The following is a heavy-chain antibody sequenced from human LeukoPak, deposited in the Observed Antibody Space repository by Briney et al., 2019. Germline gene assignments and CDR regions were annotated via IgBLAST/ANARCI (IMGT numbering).Heavy chain of an antibody. D-gene: IGHD3-10*01. V-gene: IGHV4-59*08. CDR3: ARHDYYGSGRFDY. Sequence: SETLSLTCTVSGGSISSYYWSWIRRPPGKGLEWIGYIYYSGSTNYNPSLKSRVTISVDTSKNQFSLKLSSVTAADTAVYYCARHDYYGSGRFDYWGQGTLVTVSS. CDR2: IYYSGST. J-gene: IGHJ4*02. CDR1: GGSISSYY.